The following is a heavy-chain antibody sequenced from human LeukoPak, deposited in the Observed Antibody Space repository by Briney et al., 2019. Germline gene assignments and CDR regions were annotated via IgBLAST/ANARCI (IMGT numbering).Heavy chain of an antibody. D-gene: IGHD6-13*01. Sequence: GGSLRLSCAASGFTFTSYGMNWVRQAPGKGLEWVSAISGSGDSTYYADSVKGRFSISRDNFENTLNLQLSSLRDEDTAVYYWGARSWRFDYWGQGTLVTVSS. CDR1: GFTFTSYG. CDR2: ISGSGDST. J-gene: IGHJ4*02. V-gene: IGHV3-23*01. CDR3: GARSWRFDY.